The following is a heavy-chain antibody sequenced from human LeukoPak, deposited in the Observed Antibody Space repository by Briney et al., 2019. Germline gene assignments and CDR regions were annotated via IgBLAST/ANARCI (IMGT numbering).Heavy chain of an antibody. CDR2: INHSGST. J-gene: IGHJ4*02. CDR3: ARVPRPDFTVATRLRWGFDY. V-gene: IGHV4-34*01. D-gene: IGHD5-12*01. CDR1: GGSFSGYY. Sequence: SETLSLTCAVYGGSFSGYYWSWIRQPPGKGLEWIGEINHSGSTNYNPSLKSRVTISVDTSKNQFSLKLSSVTAADTAVYYCARVPRPDFTVATRLRWGFDYWGQGTLVTVSS.